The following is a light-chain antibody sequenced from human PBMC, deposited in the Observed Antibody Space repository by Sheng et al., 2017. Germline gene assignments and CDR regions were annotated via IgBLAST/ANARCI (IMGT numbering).Light chain of an antibody. Sequence: EIVLTQSPGTLSLSPGERATLSCRASQSVSSSYLAWYQQKPGQAPRLLIYGASSRATGIPDRFSGSGSGTDFTLTISSLEPEDFAVYYCQQRSDWPFGQGDTDWRLN. V-gene: IGKV3D-20*02. CDR2: GAS. CDR3: QQRSDWP. CDR1: QSVSSSY. J-gene: IGKJ5*01.